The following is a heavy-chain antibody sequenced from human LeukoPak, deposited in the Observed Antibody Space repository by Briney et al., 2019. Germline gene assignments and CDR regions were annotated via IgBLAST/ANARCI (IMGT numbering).Heavy chain of an antibody. D-gene: IGHD5-24*01. V-gene: IGHV4-31*03. Sequence: SQTLSLTCTVSGGSISSGAYYWSWIRQHPGKGLEWIGYISYSGSTYYNPSLKSRVTISVGMSKNQFSLKLSSVTAADTAVYYCARDLGADGYNLRNWFDPWGQGTLVTVSS. CDR2: ISYSGST. CDR1: GGSISSGAYY. CDR3: ARDLGADGYNLRNWFDP. J-gene: IGHJ5*02.